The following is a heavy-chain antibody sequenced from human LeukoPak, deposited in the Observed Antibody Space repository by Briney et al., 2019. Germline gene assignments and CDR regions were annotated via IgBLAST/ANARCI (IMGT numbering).Heavy chain of an antibody. CDR1: GFTFSSYS. J-gene: IGHJ4*02. CDR2: ISSSSSYI. D-gene: IGHD6-19*01. V-gene: IGHV3-21*01. CDR3: ARDLGGQWLVPRPELDYFDY. Sequence: NPGGSLRLSCAASGFTFSSYSMNWVRQAPGKGLEWVSSISSSSSYIYYADSVKGRFTISRDNAKNSLYLQMNSLRAEDTAVYYCARDLGGQWLVPRPELDYFDYWGQGTLVTVSS.